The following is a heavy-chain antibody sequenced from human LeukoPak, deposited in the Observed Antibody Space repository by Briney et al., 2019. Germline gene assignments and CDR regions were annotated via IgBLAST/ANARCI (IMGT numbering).Heavy chain of an antibody. CDR2: IIPIFGTA. CDR1: GGTFSSYA. Sequence: SVMVSCKASGGTFSSYAISWVRQAPGQGLEWMGGIIPIFGTANYAQKFQGRVTITADESTSTAYMELSSLRSEDTAVYYCATTIFGVVPGDYWGQGTLVTVSS. D-gene: IGHD3-3*01. V-gene: IGHV1-69*01. J-gene: IGHJ4*02. CDR3: ATTIFGVVPGDY.